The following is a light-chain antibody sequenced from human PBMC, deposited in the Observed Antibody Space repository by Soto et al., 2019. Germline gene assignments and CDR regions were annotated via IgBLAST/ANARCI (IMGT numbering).Light chain of an antibody. J-gene: IGLJ1*01. CDR2: EVS. CDR1: SSDVGGYNY. V-gene: IGLV2-14*01. Sequence: QSALTQPASVSGSPGQSITISCTGTSSDVGGYNYVSWYQQHPGKARKLIIYEVSNRPSGVSDHFSGSKSGNTASLTISGRRGEDEADYDCNAYTSKSTGVFGTGTKVTVL. CDR3: NAYTSKSTGV.